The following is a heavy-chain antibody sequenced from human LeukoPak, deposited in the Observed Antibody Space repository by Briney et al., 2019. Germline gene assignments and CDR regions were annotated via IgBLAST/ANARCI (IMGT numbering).Heavy chain of an antibody. V-gene: IGHV3-64*01. CDR2: ISSNGGST. CDR3: ARAEYCSGGSCTMSFWLDGMDV. D-gene: IGHD2-15*01. CDR1: GFTFSSYA. Sequence: GGSLRLSCAASGFTFSSYATHWLRQAPGKGLEYVSAISSNGGSTYYANSVKGRFTISRDNSKNTLYLQMGSLRAEDMAVYYCARAEYCSGGSCTMSFWLDGMDVWGQGTTVTVSS. J-gene: IGHJ6*02.